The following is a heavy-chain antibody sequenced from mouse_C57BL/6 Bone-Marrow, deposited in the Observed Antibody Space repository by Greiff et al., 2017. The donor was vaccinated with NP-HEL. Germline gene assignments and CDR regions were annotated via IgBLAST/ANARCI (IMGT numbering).Heavy chain of an antibody. J-gene: IGHJ2*01. CDR2: IDPENGDT. CDR3: TTGGYYGSSYNY. Sequence: VQLQQSGAELVRPGASVKLSCTASGFNIKDDYMHWVKQRPEQGLEWIGWIDPENGDTEYASKFQGKATITADTSSNTAYLQLSSLTSGDTAVYYCTTGGYYGSSYNYWGQGTTLTVSS. D-gene: IGHD1-1*01. CDR1: GFNIKDDY. V-gene: IGHV14-4*01.